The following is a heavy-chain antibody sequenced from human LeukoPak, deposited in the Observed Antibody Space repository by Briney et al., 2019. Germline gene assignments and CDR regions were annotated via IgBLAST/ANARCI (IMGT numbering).Heavy chain of an antibody. J-gene: IGHJ3*02. CDR2: ISSSSSYI. CDR1: GFTFSNAW. D-gene: IGHD1-26*01. CDR3: ASFAGELLSDAFDI. Sequence: PGGFLRLSCAASGFTFSNAWMNWVRQAPGKGLEWVSSISSSSSYIYYADSVKGRFTISRDNAKNSLYLQMNSLRAEDTAVYYCASFAGELLSDAFDIWGQGTMVTVSS. V-gene: IGHV3-21*01.